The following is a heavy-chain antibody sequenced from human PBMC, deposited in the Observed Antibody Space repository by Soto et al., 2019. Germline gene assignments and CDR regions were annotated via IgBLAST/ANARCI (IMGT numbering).Heavy chain of an antibody. CDR1: GFTFSSYS. CDR2: ISGSGGST. D-gene: IGHD3-10*01. CDR3: AKDPPGEGYYYYGMDV. V-gene: IGHV3-23*01. J-gene: IGHJ6*02. Sequence: PGGSLRLSCAASGFTFSSYSMNWVRQAPGKGLGWVSAISGSGGSTYYADSVKGRFTISRDNSKNTLYLQMNSLRAEDTAVYYCAKDPPGEGYYYYGMDVWGQGTTVTVSS.